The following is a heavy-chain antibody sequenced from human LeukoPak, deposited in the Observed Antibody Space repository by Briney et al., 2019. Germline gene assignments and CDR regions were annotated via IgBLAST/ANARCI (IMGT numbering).Heavy chain of an antibody. CDR1: GGTFSSYA. Sequence: ASVKVSCKASGGTFSSYAISWVRQAPGQGLEWMGGIIPIFGTANYAQKFQGRVTITADKSTSTAYMELSSLRSEDTAVYYCARVNGGNAHFDYWGQGTLVTVSS. V-gene: IGHV1-69*06. CDR3: ARVNGGNAHFDY. CDR2: IIPIFGTA. D-gene: IGHD1-1*01. J-gene: IGHJ4*02.